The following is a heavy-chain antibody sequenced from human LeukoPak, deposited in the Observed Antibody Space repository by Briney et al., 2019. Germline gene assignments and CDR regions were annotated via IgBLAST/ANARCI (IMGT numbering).Heavy chain of an antibody. Sequence: SETLSLTCTVSGGSISSYYWSWIRQPPGKGLEWIGYIYYSGSANYNPSLKSRVTISVDTSKNQFSLKLSSVTAAATAVYYCASEGYYGSGSYPYWGQGTLITVSS. D-gene: IGHD3-10*01. CDR3: ASEGYYGSGSYPY. V-gene: IGHV4-59*08. J-gene: IGHJ4*02. CDR2: IYYSGSA. CDR1: GGSISSYY.